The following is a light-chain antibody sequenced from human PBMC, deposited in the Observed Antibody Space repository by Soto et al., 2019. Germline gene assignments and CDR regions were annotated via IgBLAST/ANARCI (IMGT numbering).Light chain of an antibody. CDR3: QQHGSSPRT. CDR1: QSVSNSY. CDR2: GAS. V-gene: IGKV3-20*01. Sequence: EIGLTQSPGTLSLSPGERATLSCRASQSVSNSYLAWYQQKPGHAPRVLIYGASSRATGIPARFSGSGSGTDFTLPISRLEPEDFAVYYCQQHGSSPRTFGQGTKVEVK. J-gene: IGKJ1*01.